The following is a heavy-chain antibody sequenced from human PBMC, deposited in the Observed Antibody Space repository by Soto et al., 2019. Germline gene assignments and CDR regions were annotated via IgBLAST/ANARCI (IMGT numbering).Heavy chain of an antibody. Sequence: SETLSLTCTVSGGSISSGDYYWSWIRQPPGKGLEWIGYIYYSGSTYYNPSLKSRVTISVDTSKNQFSLKLSSVTAADTAVYYCARAGCSSTSCYSFSPNWFDPWGQGTLVTVSS. J-gene: IGHJ5*02. D-gene: IGHD2-2*02. CDR2: IYYSGST. V-gene: IGHV4-30-4*01. CDR3: ARAGCSSTSCYSFSPNWFDP. CDR1: GGSISSGDYY.